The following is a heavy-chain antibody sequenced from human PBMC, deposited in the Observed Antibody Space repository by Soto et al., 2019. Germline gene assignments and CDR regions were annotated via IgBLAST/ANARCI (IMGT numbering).Heavy chain of an antibody. J-gene: IGHJ1*01. CDR1: GGSFSGYY. D-gene: IGHD6-13*01. CDR3: ARVSQYSSSVQH. CDR2: INHSGRT. Sequence: QVQLQQWGAGLLKPSETLSLTCAVYGGSFSGYYWSWIRQPPGKGLEWIGEINHSGRTRYNPPLERRVTISVDTSKSQFSLILNSVTAAAAAVYYCARVSQYSSSVQHWGQGALVTVSS. V-gene: IGHV4-34*01.